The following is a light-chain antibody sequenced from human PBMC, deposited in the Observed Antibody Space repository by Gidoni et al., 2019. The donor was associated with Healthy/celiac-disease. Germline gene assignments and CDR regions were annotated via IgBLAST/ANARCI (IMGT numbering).Light chain of an antibody. CDR3: QQYNTGGRYT. J-gene: IGKJ2*01. CDR1: QSVSSN. Sequence: DIVMSQSPATLSVSPGERATLSCRASQSVSSNLAWYQQKPGQAPRLLIYGASNRATGIPARFSGSGSGTEFTLTISSLQSEDFAVYYCQQYNTGGRYTFGQGTKLEIK. V-gene: IGKV3-15*01. CDR2: GAS.